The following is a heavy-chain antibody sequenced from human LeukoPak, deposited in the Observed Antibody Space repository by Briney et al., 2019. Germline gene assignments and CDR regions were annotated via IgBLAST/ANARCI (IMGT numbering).Heavy chain of an antibody. Sequence: SETLSLTCTVSGGSISSYYWSWIRQPPGKGLEWIGYIYYSGSTNYNPSLKSRVTISVDTSKNQFSLKLSSVTAADTAVYYCARHKNRASWFDPWGQGTLVTVSS. CDR3: ARHKNRASWFDP. J-gene: IGHJ5*02. CDR2: IYYSGST. V-gene: IGHV4-59*08. CDR1: GGSISSYY. D-gene: IGHD1-14*01.